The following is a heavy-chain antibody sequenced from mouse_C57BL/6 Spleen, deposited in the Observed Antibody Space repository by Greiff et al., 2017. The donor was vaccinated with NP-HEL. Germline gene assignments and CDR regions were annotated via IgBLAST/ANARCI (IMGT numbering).Heavy chain of an antibody. V-gene: IGHV1-82*01. CDR3: ARSPDYYGSCYAMDY. CDR1: GYAFSSSW. CDR2: IYPGDGDT. D-gene: IGHD1-1*01. J-gene: IGHJ4*01. Sequence: VKLMESGPELVKPGASVKISCKASGYAFSSSWMNWVKQRPGKGLEWIGRIYPGDGDTNYNGKFKGKATLTADKSSSTAYMQLGRLTSEDSAVYFSARSPDYYGSCYAMDYWGQGTSVTVAS.